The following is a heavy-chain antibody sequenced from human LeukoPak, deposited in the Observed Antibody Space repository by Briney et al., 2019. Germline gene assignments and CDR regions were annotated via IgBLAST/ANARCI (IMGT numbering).Heavy chain of an antibody. V-gene: IGHV3-7*01. J-gene: IGHJ4*02. CDR1: EFTFSSYW. CDR2: IKQDGGQI. D-gene: IGHD4-17*01. Sequence: GGSLRLSCAAPEFTFSSYWMSRVRQAPGKGLEWVANIKQDGGQIYYLESVKGRFTVSRDNAKNSLYLQMNSLRAEDTAVYYCARLGARQMLEYWGQGTLVTVSS. CDR3: ARLGARQMLEY.